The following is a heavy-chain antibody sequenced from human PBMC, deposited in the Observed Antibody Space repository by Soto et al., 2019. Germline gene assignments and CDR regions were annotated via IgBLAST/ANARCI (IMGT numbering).Heavy chain of an antibody. CDR1: GFTFSSYG. J-gene: IGHJ3*02. Sequence: QVQLVEAGGGVVQPGRSLRLSCAASGFTFSSYGMQWVRQAPGKGLEWVAVIWYDGSNKYYADSVTGRFTISRDNSKNTLYLQITSLRAEDTAVYYCARDQDIVVVLAATVPAFDIWGQGTMVTVSS. CDR2: IWYDGSNK. D-gene: IGHD2-15*01. V-gene: IGHV3-33*01. CDR3: ARDQDIVVVLAATVPAFDI.